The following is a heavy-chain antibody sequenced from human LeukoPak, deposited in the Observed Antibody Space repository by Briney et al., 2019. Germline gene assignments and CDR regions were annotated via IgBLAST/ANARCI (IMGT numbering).Heavy chain of an antibody. D-gene: IGHD2-2*01. CDR1: GFTFSSYA. CDR3: AKVDHIVVVPAAIGMDV. V-gene: IGHV3-23*01. J-gene: IGHJ6*02. Sequence: GGSLRLSCAASGFTFSSYAMHWVRQAPGKGLEWVAAISGSGGSTYYADSVKGRFTVSRDNSKNTLYLQMNSLRAEDTAVYYCAKVDHIVVVPAAIGMDVWGQGTTVTVSS. CDR2: ISGSGGST.